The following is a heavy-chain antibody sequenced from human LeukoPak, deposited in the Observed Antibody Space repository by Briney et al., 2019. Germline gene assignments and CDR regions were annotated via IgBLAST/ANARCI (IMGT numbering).Heavy chain of an antibody. V-gene: IGHV3-23*01. CDR2: ISSNGRST. CDR3: ARQFAYSSGCDS. CDR1: GFTFSSYS. J-gene: IGHJ4*02. Sequence: GGSLRLSCAASGFTFSSYSMSWVRQAPGKGLEWVSGISSNGRSTYYADSVKGRFTISRDNSKNTVYLQMNSLRAEDTAVYYCARQFAYSSGCDSWGQGTLVTISS. D-gene: IGHD6-19*01.